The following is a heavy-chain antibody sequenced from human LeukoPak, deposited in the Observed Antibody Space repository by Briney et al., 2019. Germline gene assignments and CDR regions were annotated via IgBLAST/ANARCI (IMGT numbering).Heavy chain of an antibody. CDR2: ISGSGGST. J-gene: IGHJ4*02. CDR1: GFTFSNYA. D-gene: IGHD3-10*02. Sequence: GGSLRLSCAASGFTFSNYAMNWVRQAPGKGLEWVSGISGSGGSTYYADSVKGRFTISRDNAKNLLYLQMNSLRAEDTAVYYCARGTMFPYYFDYWGQGTLVTVSS. V-gene: IGHV3-23*01. CDR3: ARGTMFPYYFDY.